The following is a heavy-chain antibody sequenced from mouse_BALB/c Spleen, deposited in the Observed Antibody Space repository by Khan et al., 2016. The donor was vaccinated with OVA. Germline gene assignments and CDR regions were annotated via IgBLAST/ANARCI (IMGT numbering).Heavy chain of an antibody. D-gene: IGHD1-1*01. CDR2: INPSTGYT. V-gene: IGHV1-7*01. CDR3: ATHGSSSAWFTF. CDR1: GYTFTSYW. Sequence: QVQLQQSGAELAKPGASVKMSCKASGYTFTSYWMHWVKQRPGQGREWSGYINPSTGYTEYNQRLKDKATLTADKSSSTAYLQLSSLTAEESAVYYCATHGSSSAWFTFWGPAPLVPVSA. J-gene: IGHJ3*01.